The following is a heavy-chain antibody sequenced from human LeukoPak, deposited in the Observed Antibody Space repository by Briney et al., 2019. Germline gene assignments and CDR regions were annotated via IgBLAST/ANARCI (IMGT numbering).Heavy chain of an antibody. Sequence: GESLKIPCKGSGYSFTSYWIAWVRQKPGQGLEWLGSIYPGDSDTRYSPSFQGQVTMSVDKANNTAYLQWSGLKASDAATYYCARRRRYCTSTTCYDDFFDYWGHGTLVSVSS. CDR1: GYSFTSYW. D-gene: IGHD2-2*01. CDR2: IYPGDSDT. J-gene: IGHJ4*01. CDR3: ARRRRYCTSTTCYDDFFDY. V-gene: IGHV5-51*01.